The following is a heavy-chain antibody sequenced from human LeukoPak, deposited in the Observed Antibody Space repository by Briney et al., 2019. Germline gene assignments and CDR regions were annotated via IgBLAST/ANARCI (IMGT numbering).Heavy chain of an antibody. Sequence: SVKVSCRASGGTFSNYVITWVRQAPGQGLQWMGGIIPMFGTTNYAREFQDRVTMSADESTNIAHMELRSLTSEDTAVYYCAGERADVEVYSGMDVWGQGTTVTVSS. V-gene: IGHV1-69*13. CDR1: GGTFSNYV. CDR3: AGERADVEVYSGMDV. J-gene: IGHJ6*02. D-gene: IGHD2-21*01. CDR2: IIPMFGTT.